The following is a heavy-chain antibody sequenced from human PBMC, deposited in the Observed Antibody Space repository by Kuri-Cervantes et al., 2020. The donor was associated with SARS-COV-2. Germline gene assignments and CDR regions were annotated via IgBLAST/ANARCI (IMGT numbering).Heavy chain of an antibody. CDR2: ISSSSSYI. Sequence: GRFLRPPFAASGFTFSSYSMNWVRQAPGKGLEWVSSISSSSSYIYYADSVKGRFTISRDNAKTSLYLQMNSLRAEDTAVYYCARVYSGSYYNWFDPWGQGTLVTVSS. V-gene: IGHV3-21*01. D-gene: IGHD1-26*01. CDR3: ARVYSGSYYNWFDP. J-gene: IGHJ5*02. CDR1: GFTFSSYS.